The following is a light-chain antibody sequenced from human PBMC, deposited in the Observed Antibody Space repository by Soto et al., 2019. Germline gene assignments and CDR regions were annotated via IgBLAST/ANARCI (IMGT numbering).Light chain of an antibody. CDR1: QSVSSTY. CDR2: GAS. Sequence: EIVLTQSPGTLSLSPGERATLSCRASQSVSSTYLAWYQQIPGQAPRLLIYGASSRATGIPDRFSGSGSGTDFTLTVSRLEPEDIGVYYCQQYESSPTTFGGGTKVEIK. V-gene: IGKV3-20*01. CDR3: QQYESSPTT. J-gene: IGKJ4*01.